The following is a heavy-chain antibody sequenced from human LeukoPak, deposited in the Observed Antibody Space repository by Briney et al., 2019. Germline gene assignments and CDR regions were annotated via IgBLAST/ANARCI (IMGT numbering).Heavy chain of an antibody. D-gene: IGHD3-22*01. J-gene: IGHJ4*02. CDR1: GFTFSSYG. V-gene: IGHV3-33*01. CDR3: ARGDYDSSGYPVDY. Sequence: GGSLRLSCAASGFTFSSYGMHWVRQAPGKGLEWVAVIWYDGSNKYYADSVKGRFTISRDNSKNTLYLQMNSLRAEDTAVYYCARGDYDSSGYPVDYWGQGTLVTVSS. CDR2: IWYDGSNK.